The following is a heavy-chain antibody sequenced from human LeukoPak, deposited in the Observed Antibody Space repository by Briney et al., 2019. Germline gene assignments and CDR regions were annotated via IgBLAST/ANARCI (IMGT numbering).Heavy chain of an antibody. CDR3: AKLGTRRELRSYFDY. D-gene: IGHD1-1*01. Sequence: GGSLRLSCAASGVTFINDSLSWVRQAPGKGLEWVSGISGRGHFTDYADSVKGRFTVSRDNSENTLFLQMNSLRAEDTAIYYCAKLGTRRELRSYFDYWGQGIPVTISS. V-gene: IGHV3-23*01. J-gene: IGHJ4*02. CDR2: ISGRGHFT. CDR1: GVTFINDS.